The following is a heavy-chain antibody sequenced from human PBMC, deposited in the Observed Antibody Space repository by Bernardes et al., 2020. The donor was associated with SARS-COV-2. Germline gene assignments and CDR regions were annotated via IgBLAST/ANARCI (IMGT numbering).Heavy chain of an antibody. J-gene: IGHJ4*02. Sequence: GESLKISCKGSGYSFTSYWIGWVRQMPGKGLEWMGIIYPGDSDTRYSPSFQGQVTISADKSISTAYLQWSSLKASDTAMYYCARHTRYGYSSSSGLIDYWGQGTLVTVSS. D-gene: IGHD6-13*01. CDR1: GYSFTSYW. CDR3: ARHTRYGYSSSSGLIDY. V-gene: IGHV5-51*01. CDR2: IYPGDSDT.